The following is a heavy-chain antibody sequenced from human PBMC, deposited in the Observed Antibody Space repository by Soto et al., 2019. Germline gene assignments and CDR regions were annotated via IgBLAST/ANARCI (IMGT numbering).Heavy chain of an antibody. D-gene: IGHD2-2*01. CDR2: ISYDGSNK. CDR3: ANFVVVPAALPLDV. Sequence: QVQLVESGGGVVQPGRSVRLSCAAAGFTFSSYAMHWVCQAPGKGLEWVAVISYDGSNKYYADSVKGRFTISRDNSKNTLYLQMNSLRAEDTAVYYCANFVVVPAALPLDVWGQGTTLTVSS. J-gene: IGHJ6*02. V-gene: IGHV3-30-3*01. CDR1: GFTFSSYA.